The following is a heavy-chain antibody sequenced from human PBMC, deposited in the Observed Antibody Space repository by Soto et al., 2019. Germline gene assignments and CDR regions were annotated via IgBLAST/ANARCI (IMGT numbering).Heavy chain of an antibody. CDR2: ISYDGSNK. CDR3: AKGGGYCSGGSCYSHYFDY. Sequence: QVQLVESGGGVVQPGRSLRLSCAASGFTFSSYGMHWVRQAPGKGLEWVAVISYDGSNKYYADSVKGRFTISRDNSKTTLYLQMNSLRAEDTAVYYCAKGGGYCSGGSCYSHYFDYWGQGTLVTVSS. J-gene: IGHJ4*02. V-gene: IGHV3-30*18. CDR1: GFTFSSYG. D-gene: IGHD2-15*01.